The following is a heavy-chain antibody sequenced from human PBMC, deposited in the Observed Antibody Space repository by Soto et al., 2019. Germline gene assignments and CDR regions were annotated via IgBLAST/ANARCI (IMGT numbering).Heavy chain of an antibody. V-gene: IGHV4-59*08. D-gene: IGHD6-19*01. CDR2: IYYSGST. J-gene: IGHJ3*02. Sequence: TCTVSGGSISSYYWSWIRQPPGKGLEWIGYIYYSGSTNYNPSLKSRVTISVDTSKNQFSLKLSSVTAADTAVYYCATPSSGWHNDAFDIWGQGTMVTVS. CDR1: GGSISSYY. CDR3: ATPSSGWHNDAFDI.